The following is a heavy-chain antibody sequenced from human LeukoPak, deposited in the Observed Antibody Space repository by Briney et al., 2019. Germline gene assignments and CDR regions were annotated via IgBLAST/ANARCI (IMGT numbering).Heavy chain of an antibody. J-gene: IGHJ4*02. Sequence: GGSLRLSCAASGFTFSSYAMSWVRQAPGKGLEWVSAISGSGGSTYYADSVKGRFTISRDNSKNTLYLQMNSLRAEDTAVYYCVRDPSLTHPLDYWGQGTLVTVSS. CDR1: GFTFSSYA. V-gene: IGHV3-23*01. CDR2: ISGSGGST. CDR3: VRDPSLTHPLDY.